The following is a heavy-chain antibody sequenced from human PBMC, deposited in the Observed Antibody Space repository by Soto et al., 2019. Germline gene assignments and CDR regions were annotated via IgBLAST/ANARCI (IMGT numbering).Heavy chain of an antibody. CDR3: ARASR. CDR1: GFTFSSYA. J-gene: IGHJ4*02. V-gene: IGHV3-7*01. Sequence: GGSLRLSCAASGFTFSSYAMSWVRQAPGKGLEWVANIKQDGSEKNYVDSVKGRFTISRDNAKNSLYLQMNSLRADDTAVYYCARASRWGQGTLVTVSS. CDR2: IKQDGSEK. D-gene: IGHD6-13*01.